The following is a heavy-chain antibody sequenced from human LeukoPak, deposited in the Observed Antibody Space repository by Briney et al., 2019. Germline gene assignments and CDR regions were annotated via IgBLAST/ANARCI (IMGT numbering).Heavy chain of an antibody. Sequence: SETLSLTCTVSGGSISSYYWSWIRQPPGKGLEWIGYIYYSGSTNYNPSLKSRVTISVDTSKNQFSLKLSSVTAADTAVYYCARHPAGYYGKPFFHPYFFDSGGRGPRVPVPS. CDR3: ARHPAGYYGKPFFHPYFFDS. CDR1: GGSISSYY. CDR2: IYYSGST. V-gene: IGHV4-59*08. J-gene: IGHJ4*02. D-gene: IGHD3-10*01.